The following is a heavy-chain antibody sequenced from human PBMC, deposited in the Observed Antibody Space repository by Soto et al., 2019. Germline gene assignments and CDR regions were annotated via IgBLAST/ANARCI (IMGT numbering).Heavy chain of an antibody. J-gene: IGHJ3*02. CDR1: GYTFTSYG. CDR3: AREGTMIVVVPDAFDI. Sequence: ASVRVSCKASGYTFTSYGISWVRQAPGQGLEWMGWISAYNGNTKYSQKFQGRVTITRDTSASTAYMELSSLRSEDTAVYYCAREGTMIVVVPDAFDIWGQGTMVTVSS. V-gene: IGHV1-18*01. D-gene: IGHD3-22*01. CDR2: ISAYNGNT.